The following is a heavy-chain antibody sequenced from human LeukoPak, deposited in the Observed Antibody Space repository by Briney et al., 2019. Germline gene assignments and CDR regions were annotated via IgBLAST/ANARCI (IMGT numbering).Heavy chain of an antibody. CDR1: GFTFSSYS. J-gene: IGHJ6*03. CDR3: ASSSSAYYYYYYMDV. CDR2: INWNGGST. D-gene: IGHD6-6*01. V-gene: IGHV3-20*04. Sequence: GGSLRLSCAASGFTFSSYSMNWVRQAPGKGLEWVSGINWNGGSTGYADSVKGRFTISRDNAKNSLYLQMNSLRAEDTALYYCASSSSAYYYYYYMDVWGKGTTVTVSS.